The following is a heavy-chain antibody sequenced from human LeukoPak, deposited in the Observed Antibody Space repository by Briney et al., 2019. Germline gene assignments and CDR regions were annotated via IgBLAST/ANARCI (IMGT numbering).Heavy chain of an antibody. CDR1: GFTFSSYS. CDR2: ISSSSSYI. CDR3: ARAVYGFDAFDI. D-gene: IGHD4-17*01. Sequence: GGSLRLSCAASGFTFSSYSMNWVRQAPGKGLEWVSSISSSSSYIYYADSVKGRFTISRDNAKNSLYLQMNSLRAEDTAVYYCARAVYGFDAFDIWGQGTMVTASS. V-gene: IGHV3-21*01. J-gene: IGHJ3*02.